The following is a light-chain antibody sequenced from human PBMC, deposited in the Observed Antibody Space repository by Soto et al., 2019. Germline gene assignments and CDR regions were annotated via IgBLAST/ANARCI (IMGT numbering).Light chain of an antibody. Sequence: EIVLTQSPGTLSLSPWEIATLSCRASQSVSSSYLAWYQQKPGQAPRLLIYGASSRATGIPARFSGSGSGTDFTLTISSLEPEDSAVYYCQHRNDWPLTLGGGTKVDIK. CDR2: GAS. CDR3: QHRNDWPLT. CDR1: QSVSSSY. V-gene: IGKV3D-20*02. J-gene: IGKJ4*01.